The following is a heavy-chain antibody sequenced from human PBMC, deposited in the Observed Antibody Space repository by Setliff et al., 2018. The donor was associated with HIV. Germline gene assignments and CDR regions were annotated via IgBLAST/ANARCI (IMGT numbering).Heavy chain of an antibody. V-gene: IGHV3-30*04. D-gene: IGHD3-22*01. CDR1: GFTFSSYA. CDR3: ARAPYYYDSSGWVDY. J-gene: IGHJ4*02. Sequence: GGSLRLSCAASGFTFSSYAMHWVRQAPGKGLEWVAVISYDGINKYYADSVKGRFTISRDNAKNSLYLQMNSLRAEDTAVYYCARAPYYYDSSGWVDYWGQGTLVTVSS. CDR2: ISYDGINK.